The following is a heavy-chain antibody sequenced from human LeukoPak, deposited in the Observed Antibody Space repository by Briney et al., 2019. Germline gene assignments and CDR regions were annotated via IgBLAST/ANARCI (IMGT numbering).Heavy chain of an antibody. Sequence: GASVKVSCKVSGYTLTELSMHWVRQAPGKGLEWMGGFDPEDGETIYAQKFQGRVTITADKSTSTAYMELSSLRSEDTAVYYCARDLGWFDPWGQGTLVTVSS. CDR1: GYTLTELS. D-gene: IGHD1-26*01. CDR2: FDPEDGET. CDR3: ARDLGWFDP. V-gene: IGHV1-24*01. J-gene: IGHJ5*02.